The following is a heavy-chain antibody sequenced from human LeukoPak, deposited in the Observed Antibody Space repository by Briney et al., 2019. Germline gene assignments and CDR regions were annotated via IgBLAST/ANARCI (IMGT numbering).Heavy chain of an antibody. CDR2: IKQDGSEK. CDR3: ARDKIVGATHLDY. D-gene: IGHD1-26*01. J-gene: IGHJ4*02. V-gene: IGHV3-7*01. Sequence: GGSLRLSCAASGFTFSSYWMSWVRQAPGKGLEWVANIKQDGSEKCYVDSVKGRFTISRDNAKNSLYLQMNSLRAEDTAVYYCARDKIVGATHLDYWGQGTLVTVSS. CDR1: GFTFSSYW.